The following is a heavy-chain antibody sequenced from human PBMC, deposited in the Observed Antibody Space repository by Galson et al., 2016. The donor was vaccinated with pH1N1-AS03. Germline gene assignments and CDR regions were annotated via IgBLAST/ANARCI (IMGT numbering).Heavy chain of an antibody. V-gene: IGHV3-74*01. CDR2: INNEGTST. CDR1: GFTFTTYW. Sequence: SLRLSCAASGFTFTTYWMHWVRQAPGRGLVWVSSINNEGTSTRDTDSVRGRFFISRDNAKNTVYLQMNSLRSEDSAVYYCATIFGRLNYAYWGQGTLVTVSS. CDR3: ATIFGRLNYAY. D-gene: IGHD3-3*01. J-gene: IGHJ4*02.